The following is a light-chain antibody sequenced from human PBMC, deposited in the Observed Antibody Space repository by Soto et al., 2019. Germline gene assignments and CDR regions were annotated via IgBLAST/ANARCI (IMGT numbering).Light chain of an antibody. Sequence: DIQMTQSPSTLSASIGDRVTITCRASQNINMWLAWNQQKPGKAPKFLIYQASTLQSGVPSRFSGSGSGTEFTLTISILQPDDFATYYCQQHEAYPRTFGQGTKVEIK. CDR2: QAS. V-gene: IGKV1-5*03. CDR1: QNINMW. J-gene: IGKJ1*01. CDR3: QQHEAYPRT.